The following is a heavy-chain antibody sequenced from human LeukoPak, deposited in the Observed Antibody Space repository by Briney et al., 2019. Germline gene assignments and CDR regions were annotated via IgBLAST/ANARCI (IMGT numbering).Heavy chain of an antibody. CDR1: GYTFTSYG. V-gene: IGHV1-18*01. Sequence: ASVKVSCKASGYTFTSYGISWARQAPGQGLEWMGWISAYNGNTNYAQKLQGRVTMTTDTSTSTAYMELRSLRSDDTAAYYCARLDDSPYGMDVWGQGTTVTVSS. CDR3: ARLDDSPYGMDV. D-gene: IGHD3-22*01. CDR2: ISAYNGNT. J-gene: IGHJ6*02.